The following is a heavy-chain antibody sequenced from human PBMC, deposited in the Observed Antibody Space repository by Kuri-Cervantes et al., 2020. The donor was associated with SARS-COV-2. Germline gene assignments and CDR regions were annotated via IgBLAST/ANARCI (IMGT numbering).Heavy chain of an antibody. J-gene: IGHJ4*02. CDR3: ARAAEDSRGYYYGVYDY. Sequence: VKVSCKASGYTFTGYYMHWVRQAPGQGLEWMGWINPNSGGTNYAQKFQGRVTMTRDTSISTAYMELSRLRSDDTAVYYCARAAEDSRGYYYGVYDYWGQGTLVTVSS. CDR1: GYTFTGYY. D-gene: IGHD3-22*01. CDR2: INPNSGGT. V-gene: IGHV1-2*02.